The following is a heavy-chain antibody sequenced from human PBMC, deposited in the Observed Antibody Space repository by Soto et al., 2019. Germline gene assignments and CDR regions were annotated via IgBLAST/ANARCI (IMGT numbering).Heavy chain of an antibody. CDR1: GGSIGSGDYY. D-gene: IGHD3-10*01. J-gene: IGHJ6*02. V-gene: IGHV4-30-4*01. CDR2: IYYTGST. CDR3: ARDRYYGSGTYYNFYYGMDV. Sequence: SETLSLTCTVSGGSIGSGDYYWSWIRQPPGKGLVWIGNIYYTGSTYYNPSLKSRGTISLDTSKNQFSLKLSSVTAADTAVYYCARDRYYGSGTYYNFYYGMDVWGQGTTVTVSS.